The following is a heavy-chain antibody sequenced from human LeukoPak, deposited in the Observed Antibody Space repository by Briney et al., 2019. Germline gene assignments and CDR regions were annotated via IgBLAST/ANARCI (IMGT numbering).Heavy chain of an antibody. CDR3: ASAPSYYYDSSGYYWVDY. Sequence: SETLSLTCTVSGGSISSGDYYWSWIRQPPGKGLEWIGYIYYSGSTYYNPSLKSRVTISVDTSKNQFSLKLSSVTAADTAVYYCASAPSYYYDSSGYYWVDYWGQETLVTVSS. CDR1: GGSISSGDYY. CDR2: IYYSGST. D-gene: IGHD3-22*01. V-gene: IGHV4-30-4*01. J-gene: IGHJ4*02.